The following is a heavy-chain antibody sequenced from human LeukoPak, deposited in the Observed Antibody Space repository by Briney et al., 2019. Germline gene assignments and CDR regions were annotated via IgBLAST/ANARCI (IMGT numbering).Heavy chain of an antibody. V-gene: IGHV3-30*18. J-gene: IGHJ4*02. CDR1: GFTFSSYG. D-gene: IGHD1-1*01. CDR3: AKVMAERRTLTPYFDY. Sequence: GGSLRLSCAASGFTFSSYGIHWVRQAPGKGLEWVAVISFDGTSKHYADSVKGRFFISRDTPMETVYLQLNSLRPEDTAVYYCAKVMAERRTLTPYFDYWGQGALVTVSS. CDR2: ISFDGTSK.